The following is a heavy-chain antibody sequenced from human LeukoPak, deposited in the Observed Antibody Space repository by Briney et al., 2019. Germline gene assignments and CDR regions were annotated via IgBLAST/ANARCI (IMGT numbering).Heavy chain of an antibody. D-gene: IGHD3-3*01. V-gene: IGHV3-53*05. J-gene: IGHJ5*02. CDR1: GFNVSTTY. CDR2: MYAGGDK. Sequence: GGSLRLSCEVSGFNVSTTYMTWVRQAPGQGLEWVSVMYAGGDKYYAVSFVGRFTILTDNSKNMLSLQMNRLTSEDTAVYYCARDRTPPAVTIFGVVTSKENWFDPWGQGTLVTVSS. CDR3: ARDRTPPAVTIFGVVTSKENWFDP.